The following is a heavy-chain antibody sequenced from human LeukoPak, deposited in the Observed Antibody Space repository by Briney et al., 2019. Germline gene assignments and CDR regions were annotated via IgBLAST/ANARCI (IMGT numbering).Heavy chain of an antibody. CDR2: IYYSGST. Sequence: PSETLSLTCAVYGGSFSGYYWGWIRQPPGKGLEWIGSIYYSGSTYHNPSLKSRVTISVDTSKNQFSLKLSSVTAADTAVYYCARRYCSSTSWRNNWFDPWGQGTLVTVSS. CDR1: GGSFSGYY. D-gene: IGHD2-2*01. CDR3: ARRYCSSTSWRNNWFDP. V-gene: IGHV4-39*01. J-gene: IGHJ5*02.